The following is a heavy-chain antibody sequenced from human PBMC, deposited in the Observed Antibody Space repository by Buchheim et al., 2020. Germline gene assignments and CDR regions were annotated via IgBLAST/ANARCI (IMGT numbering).Heavy chain of an antibody. CDR1: GFTFSSYG. J-gene: IGHJ5*02. CDR2: ISYDGSNK. V-gene: IGHV3-30*18. Sequence: QVQLVESGGGVVQPGRSLRLSCAASGFTFSSYGMHWVRQAPGKGLEWVAVISYDGSNKYYADSVKGRFTISRDNSKNTLYLQMNSLRAEDTAVYYCAKDLAFGSSGWYVPWFDPWGQGTL. CDR3: AKDLAFGSSGWYVPWFDP. D-gene: IGHD6-19*01.